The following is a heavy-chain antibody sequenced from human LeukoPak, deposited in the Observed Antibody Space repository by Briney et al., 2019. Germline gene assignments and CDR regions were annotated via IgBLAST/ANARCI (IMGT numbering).Heavy chain of an antibody. CDR3: ARGATRIRYYFDY. CDR2: ISSSSSYI. V-gene: IGHV3-21*01. D-gene: IGHD1-26*01. CDR1: GFTFSSYS. J-gene: IGHJ4*02. Sequence: GGSLRLSCAASGFTFSSYSMNWVRQAPGKGLEWVSSISSSSSYIYYADSVKGRFTISRDNAKNSLYLQMNSLRAEDTAVYYCARGATRIRYYFDYWGQGTLVTVSS.